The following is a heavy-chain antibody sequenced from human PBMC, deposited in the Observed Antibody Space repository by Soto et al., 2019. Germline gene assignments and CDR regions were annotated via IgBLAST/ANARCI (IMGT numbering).Heavy chain of an antibody. J-gene: IGHJ4*02. D-gene: IGHD1-7*01. CDR3: AKKPRSGTNFDY. Sequence: EVQLLESGGGLVQPGGSLRLSCAASGFTFSSYAMSWVRQAPGKGLEWVSAISGSGGSTYYADSVKGRFTISRDNSKNTLYLQMNSLIAEDTAVYYCAKKPRSGTNFDYWGQGTLVTVSS. V-gene: IGHV3-23*01. CDR1: GFTFSSYA. CDR2: ISGSGGST.